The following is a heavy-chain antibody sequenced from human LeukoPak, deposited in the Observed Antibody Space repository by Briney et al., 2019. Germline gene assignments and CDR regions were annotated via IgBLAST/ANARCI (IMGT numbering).Heavy chain of an antibody. D-gene: IGHD2-2*01. CDR1: GGSISSSSFF. Sequence: SETLSLTCTVSGGSISSSSFFWAWIRQPPGKGLEWIGTVSYSGTTYYSPSLKSRVAISVDTSKNQFSLRLTSVTAADTALYYCAKLTCSSTFCPLDYWGQGTLVTVSS. J-gene: IGHJ4*02. CDR3: AKLTCSSTFCPLDY. V-gene: IGHV4-39*01. CDR2: VSYSGTT.